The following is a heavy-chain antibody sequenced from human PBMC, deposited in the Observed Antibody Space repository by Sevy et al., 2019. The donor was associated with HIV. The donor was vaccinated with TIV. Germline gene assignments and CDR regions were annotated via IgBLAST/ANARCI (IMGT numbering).Heavy chain of an antibody. CDR3: TRSLASGYFVTFDH. CDR2: LQSGGST. J-gene: IGHJ4*02. D-gene: IGHD5-12*01. CDR1: GFTVSSKY. V-gene: IGHV3-53*01. Sequence: GGSLRLSCEVSGFTVSSKYMSWVRQAPGKGLEWVSVLQSGGSTHYADYVKGRFTISRDNSKNTLYLQMNSLRAEDTAVYYCTRSLASGYFVTFDHWGQGALVTVSS.